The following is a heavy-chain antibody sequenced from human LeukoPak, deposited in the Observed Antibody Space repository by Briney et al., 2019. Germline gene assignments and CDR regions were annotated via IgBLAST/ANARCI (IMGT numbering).Heavy chain of an antibody. J-gene: IGHJ4*02. D-gene: IGHD2-21*01. Sequence: PSETLSLTCTVSGGSISNGDYYWSWIRQPPGKGLEWIGYIYYSGSTYYNPSLKGRVTISVDTSKNQFSLNLKSVTAADTAVYYCARLSRGATGDFDYWGQGTLVIVSS. CDR1: GGSISNGDYY. V-gene: IGHV4-30-4*08. CDR2: IYYSGST. CDR3: ARLSRGATGDFDY.